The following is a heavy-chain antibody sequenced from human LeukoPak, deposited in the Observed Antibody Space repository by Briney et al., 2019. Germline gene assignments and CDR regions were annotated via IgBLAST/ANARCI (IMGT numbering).Heavy chain of an antibody. J-gene: IGHJ6*03. CDR1: GGTFSSYA. V-gene: IGHV1-69*05. CDR3: ARGGFEYSSSWYYYYYMDV. CDR2: IIPIFGTA. Sequence: GASVKVSCKASGGTFSSYAISWVRQAPGQGLEWMGGIIPIFGTANYAQKFQGRVTITTDESTSTAYMELSSLRSEDTAVYYCARGGFEYSSSWYYYYYMDVWGKGTTVTVSS. D-gene: IGHD6-6*01.